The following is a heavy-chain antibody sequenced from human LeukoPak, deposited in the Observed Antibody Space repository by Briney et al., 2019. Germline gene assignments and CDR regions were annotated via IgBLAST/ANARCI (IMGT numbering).Heavy chain of an antibody. D-gene: IGHD3-22*01. CDR1: GFTFSSYS. V-gene: IGHV3-48*04. CDR3: ARVWSSGYTKDY. J-gene: IGHJ4*02. Sequence: GGSLRLSCAASGFTFSSYSTDWVRQAPGKGLEWLSYISSSSSTIYYADSVKGRFTISRDNAKNSVYLQMNSLRAEDTAVYYCARVWSSGYTKDYWGQGTLVTVSS. CDR2: ISSSSSTI.